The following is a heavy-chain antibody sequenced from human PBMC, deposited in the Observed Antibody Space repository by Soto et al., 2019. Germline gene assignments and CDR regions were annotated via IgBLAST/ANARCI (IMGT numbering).Heavy chain of an antibody. CDR2: IWYDGRNK. CDR3: ARIPQIAVAGTRFGYFDL. J-gene: IGHJ2*01. CDR1: GFTFSSYG. V-gene: IGHV3-33*01. D-gene: IGHD6-19*01. Sequence: QVQLEESGGGVVQPVRSLRLSCAASGFTFSSYGMHWVRQAPGKGLEWVAVIWYDGRNKYYADSVKGRFTISRDNYKKPLYMQMNSLGPEDTAVYYCARIPQIAVAGTRFGYFDLWGRGTLVTVSS.